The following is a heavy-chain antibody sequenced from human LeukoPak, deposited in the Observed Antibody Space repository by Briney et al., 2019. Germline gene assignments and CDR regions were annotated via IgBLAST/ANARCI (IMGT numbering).Heavy chain of an antibody. CDR1: GFTFSSYS. V-gene: IGHV3-21*01. J-gene: IGHJ4*02. Sequence: GGSLRLSCAASGFTFSSYSMNWVRQAPGKGLEWVSSISSSSSYIYYADSVKGRFTISRDNAKNSLYLQMNSLRAEDTAVYYCARITVTTGVFDYWGQGTLVTVSS. CDR3: ARITVTTGVFDY. CDR2: ISSSSSYI. D-gene: IGHD4-17*01.